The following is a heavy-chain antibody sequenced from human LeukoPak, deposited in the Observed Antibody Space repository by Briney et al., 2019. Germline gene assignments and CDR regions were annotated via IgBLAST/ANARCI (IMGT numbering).Heavy chain of an antibody. CDR2: ISSSSSYI. Sequence: PGGSLRLSCAASGFTLSSYSMNWVRQAPGKGLEWVSSISSSSSYIYYADSVKGRFTISRDNAKNSLYLQMNSLIATDTAVYYCAREGYCSSTSCYSAYWGQGTLVTVSS. D-gene: IGHD2-2*01. J-gene: IGHJ4*02. CDR1: GFTLSSYS. CDR3: AREGYCSSTSCYSAY. V-gene: IGHV3-21*01.